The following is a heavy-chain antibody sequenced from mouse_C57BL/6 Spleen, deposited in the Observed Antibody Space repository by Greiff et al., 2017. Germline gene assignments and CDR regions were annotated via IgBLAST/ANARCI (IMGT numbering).Heavy chain of an antibody. Sequence: EVQLQQSGPELVKPGASVKISCKASGYTFTDYYMNWVKQSHGKSLEWIGDINPNNGGTSYNQKFKGKATLTVDKSSSTAYMELRSLTSEDSAVYYCARGKSYYYGRSPFAYWGQGTLVTVSA. J-gene: IGHJ3*01. CDR2: INPNNGGT. CDR1: GYTFTDYY. CDR3: ARGKSYYYGRSPFAY. V-gene: IGHV1-26*01. D-gene: IGHD1-1*01.